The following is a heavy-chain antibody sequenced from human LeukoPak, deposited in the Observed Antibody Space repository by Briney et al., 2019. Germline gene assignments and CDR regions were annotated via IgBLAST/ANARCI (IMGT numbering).Heavy chain of an antibody. D-gene: IGHD6-13*01. Sequence: ASVKVSCKASGYTFNDYYMHWVRQAPGQELEWMGWINPKNAGTNFAQRFQGRVTMTRDTSISTVYMELSRLRSDDTALYYCARTLYIAAVPGGFDYWGQGTLVTVSS. V-gene: IGHV1-2*02. J-gene: IGHJ4*02. CDR2: INPKNAGT. CDR1: GYTFNDYY. CDR3: ARTLYIAAVPGGFDY.